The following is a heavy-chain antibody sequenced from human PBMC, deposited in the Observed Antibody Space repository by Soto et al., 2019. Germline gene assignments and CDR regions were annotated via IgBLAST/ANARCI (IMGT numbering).Heavy chain of an antibody. J-gene: IGHJ4*02. Sequence: GGSLRLSCAASGFTFSSYAMSWVRQAPGKGLEWVSAISGSGGSTYYADSVKGRFTISRDNSKNTLYLQMNSLRAEDTAVYYCAKDRGAAAGISKIDFDYWGQGTLVTVSS. D-gene: IGHD6-13*01. CDR1: GFTFSSYA. CDR3: AKDRGAAAGISKIDFDY. V-gene: IGHV3-23*01. CDR2: ISGSGGST.